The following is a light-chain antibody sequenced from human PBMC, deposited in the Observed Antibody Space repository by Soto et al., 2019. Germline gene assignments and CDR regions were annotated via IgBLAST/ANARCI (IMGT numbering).Light chain of an antibody. Sequence: DIQMTQSPSTLSASVGDRVSITCRASQSISSWLAWYQQKPGKAPKVLIYKASSLESGVPSRFSGSGSGTEFTLTISSLKPDDFATYYCQQYNSYSWTFGQGTKVEI. CDR1: QSISSW. V-gene: IGKV1-5*03. J-gene: IGKJ1*01. CDR2: KAS. CDR3: QQYNSYSWT.